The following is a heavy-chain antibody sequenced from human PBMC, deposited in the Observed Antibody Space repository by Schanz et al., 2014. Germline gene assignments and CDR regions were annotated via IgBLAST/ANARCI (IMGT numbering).Heavy chain of an antibody. D-gene: IGHD3-10*01. V-gene: IGHV3-30*04. CDR1: GFTFSTCA. CDR2: ISYEGNDK. Sequence: VQVVESGGGLVQPGGSLRLSCAASGFTFSTCAMHWVRQAPGKGLEWVAVISYEGNDKYYGDSVKGRFTISRDNAKNALYLQMNSVRAEDSAVYYCTRGSGSRSYGWYYDSWGQGTLVTVSS. CDR3: TRGSGSRSYGWYYDS. J-gene: IGHJ4*02.